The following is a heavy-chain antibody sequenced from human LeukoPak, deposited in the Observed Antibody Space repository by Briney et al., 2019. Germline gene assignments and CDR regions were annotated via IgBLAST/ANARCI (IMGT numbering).Heavy chain of an antibody. V-gene: IGHV1-69*13. CDR2: IIPIFGTA. D-gene: IGHD5-24*01. Sequence: SVKVSCKASGGTFSSYAISWVRQAPGQGLEWMGGIIPIFGTANYAQKFQGRVTITADESTSTAYMELSGLRSEDTAVYYCARVDPNKRWLQLHDYWGQGTLVTVSS. CDR3: ARVDPNKRWLQLHDY. CDR1: GGTFSSYA. J-gene: IGHJ4*02.